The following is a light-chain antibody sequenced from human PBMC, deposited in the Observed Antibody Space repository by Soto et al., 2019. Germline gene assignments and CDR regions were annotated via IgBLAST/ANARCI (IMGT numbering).Light chain of an antibody. J-gene: IGLJ1*01. CDR3: TSYTRDTALV. CDR2: EVT. Sequence: QSALTQPASVSGSPGQSVTIPCTGTNSDLGNYKYVSWYQQYPGKPPQLLIYEVTNRPLGVSNRFSGSKSGNTASLTISGLQAEDEADYHCTSYTRDTALVFGTGTKLTVL. V-gene: IGLV2-14*01. CDR1: NSDLGNYKY.